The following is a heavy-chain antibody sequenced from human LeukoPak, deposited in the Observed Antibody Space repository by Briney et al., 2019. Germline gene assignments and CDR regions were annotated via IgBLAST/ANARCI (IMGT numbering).Heavy chain of an antibody. Sequence: GGSLRLSCAASGITFSSYSINWGRQAPGKGLGWVSSISSSSSYIYYADSGKGRFTISRDNAKNSLYLQMNSLRAEDTAVYYCARDGITMVRGVLDYWGQETLVTVSS. CDR2: ISSSSSYI. CDR1: GITFSSYS. CDR3: ARDGITMVRGVLDY. V-gene: IGHV3-21*01. D-gene: IGHD3-10*01. J-gene: IGHJ4*02.